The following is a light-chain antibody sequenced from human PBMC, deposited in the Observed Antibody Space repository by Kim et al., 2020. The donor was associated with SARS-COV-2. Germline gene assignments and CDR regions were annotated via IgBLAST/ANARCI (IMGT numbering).Light chain of an antibody. CDR2: GAS. J-gene: IGKJ2*01. CDR3: QQYESPPMYT. V-gene: IGKV3-20*01. CDR1: QSVSSSY. Sequence: EIVLTQSPGTLSLSPRERATLSCRASQSVSSSYLAWYQQKPGQAPRLLIYGASSRATGIPDRFSGSGSGTDFTLTISRLEPEDFAVYYCQQYESPPMYTFGQGTKVEIK.